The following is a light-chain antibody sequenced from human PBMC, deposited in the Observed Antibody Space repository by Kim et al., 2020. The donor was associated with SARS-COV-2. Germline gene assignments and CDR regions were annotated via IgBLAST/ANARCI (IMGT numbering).Light chain of an antibody. J-gene: IGKJ1*01. CDR3: QQYNNFSWS. CDR1: HSVSRW. Sequence: ASVEDRVTITCRASHSVSRWMAWYQQKPGKSPKLLSYRATDLESGIPSRFSGSGSETDFTLTISSLQPDDFATYYCQQYNNFSWSFGHGTKVDIK. V-gene: IGKV1-5*03. CDR2: RAT.